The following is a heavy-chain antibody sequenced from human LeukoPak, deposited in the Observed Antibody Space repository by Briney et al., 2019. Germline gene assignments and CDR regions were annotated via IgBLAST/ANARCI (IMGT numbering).Heavy chain of an antibody. CDR1: GGSISSGGYY. V-gene: IGHV4-31*03. Sequence: SETLSLTCTVSGGSISSGGYYWSWIRQHPGKGLEWIGYIYYSGSTCYNPSLKSRVAISVDTSKNQFSLKLSSVTAADTAVYYCARVGILPNYGDYRGYFDYWGQGTLVTVSS. CDR2: IYYSGST. J-gene: IGHJ4*02. D-gene: IGHD4-17*01. CDR3: ARVGILPNYGDYRGYFDY.